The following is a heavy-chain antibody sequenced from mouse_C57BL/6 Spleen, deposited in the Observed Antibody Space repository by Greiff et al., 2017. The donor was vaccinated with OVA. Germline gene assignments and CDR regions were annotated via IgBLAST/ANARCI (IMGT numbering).Heavy chain of an antibody. J-gene: IGHJ1*03. Sequence: VQLVESGPGLVAPSQSLSLTCTVSGFSLTSYGVDWVRQPPGKGLEWLGVIWGGGSTNYNSALMSRLSISTDNSKSQVFLKMNSLLTDDTAMYYCAKRNDSSTWYFDVWGTGTTVTVSS. D-gene: IGHD1-1*01. CDR1: GFSLTSYG. CDR2: IWGGGST. V-gene: IGHV2-9*01. CDR3: AKRNDSSTWYFDV.